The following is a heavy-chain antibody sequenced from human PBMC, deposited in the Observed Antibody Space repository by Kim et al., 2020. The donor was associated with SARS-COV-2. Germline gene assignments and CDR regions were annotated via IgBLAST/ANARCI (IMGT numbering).Heavy chain of an antibody. V-gene: IGHV4-39*07. CDR3: ARGDYDIWSSYDTAPSDY. Sequence: SETLSLTCTVSGGSISSTNYYWGWIRQPPGKGLEWIGNIYYSGSTYYNPSLKSRVTISVDTSKNQFSLKLSSVTAADTAVYYCARGDYDIWSSYDTAPSDYWGQGTLVSVSS. D-gene: IGHD3-3*01. CDR1: GGSISSTNYY. J-gene: IGHJ4*02. CDR2: IYYSGST.